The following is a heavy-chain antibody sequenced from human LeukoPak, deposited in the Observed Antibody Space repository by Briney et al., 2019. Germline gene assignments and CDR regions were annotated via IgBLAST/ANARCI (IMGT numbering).Heavy chain of an antibody. V-gene: IGHV1-2*02. CDR2: INPNSGGT. CDR3: ARDPPGAYYDFWSGYLLDY. Sequence: ASVKVSCKASGYTFTGYYMHWVRQAPGQGLEWMGWINPNSGGTNYAQKFQGRVTMTRDTSISTAYMELSRLRSDDTAVYYCARDPPGAYYDFWSGYLLDYWGQGTLVTVSS. D-gene: IGHD3-3*01. CDR1: GYTFTGYY. J-gene: IGHJ4*02.